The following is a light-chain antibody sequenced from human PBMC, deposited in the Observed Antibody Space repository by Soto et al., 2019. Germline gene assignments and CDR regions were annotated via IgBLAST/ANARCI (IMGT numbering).Light chain of an antibody. CDR1: QGIGDT. Sequence: EVVMTQSPATLSVSPGEGVTLSCRASQGIGDTLAWYQHRPGQAPRLLIYGASNRATGIPDRFSGSGSGTDFTLTISRLEPEDFAVYYCQQYSRPPLTFGQGTKVDIK. CDR3: QQYSRPPLT. V-gene: IGKV3-20*01. J-gene: IGKJ1*01. CDR2: GAS.